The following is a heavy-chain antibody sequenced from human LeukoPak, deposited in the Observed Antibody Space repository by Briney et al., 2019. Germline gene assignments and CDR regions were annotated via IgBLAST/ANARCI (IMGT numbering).Heavy chain of an antibody. V-gene: IGHV3-66*01. CDR1: GFTVSDNY. D-gene: IGHD2-2*01. J-gene: IGHJ4*02. CDR2: IYSGGST. Sequence: GGSLRLSCAASGFTVSDNYMSWVRQAPGKGLEWVSIIYSGGSTYYADSVKGRFTISRDISKNTFYLQTNSLRVEDTAVFYCARALPAASHTSFDYWGQGTLVTVSS. CDR3: ARALPAASHTSFDY.